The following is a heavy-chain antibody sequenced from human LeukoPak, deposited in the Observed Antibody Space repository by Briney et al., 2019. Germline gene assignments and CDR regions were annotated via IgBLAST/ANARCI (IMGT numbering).Heavy chain of an antibody. V-gene: IGHV4-61*01. CDR2: IYYSGST. D-gene: IGHD4-17*01. CDR1: GGSVSSGSYY. J-gene: IGHJ4*02. Sequence: SETLSLTCTVSGGSVSSGSYYWSWIRQPPGKGLEWIGYIYYSGSTNYNPSLKSRVTISVDTSKNQFSLKLSSVTAADTAVYYCARVRDDYGDYEEFDYWGQGTLVTVSS. CDR3: ARVRDDYGDYEEFDY.